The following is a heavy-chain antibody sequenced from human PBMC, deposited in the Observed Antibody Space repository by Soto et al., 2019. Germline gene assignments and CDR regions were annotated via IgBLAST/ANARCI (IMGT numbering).Heavy chain of an antibody. CDR2: IKSKTDGGTT. D-gene: IGHD2-15*01. CDR3: TTLGGSCPPCPYYYYYGMDV. Sequence: EVQLVESGGGLVKPGGSLRLSCAASGFTFSNAWMNWVRQAPGKGLEWVGRIKSKTDGGTTDYAAPVKGRFTISRDDSKNTLYLQMNSLKTEDTAGYYCTTLGGSCPPCPYYYYYGMDVWGQGTTVTVSS. CDR1: GFTFSNAW. V-gene: IGHV3-15*07. J-gene: IGHJ6*02.